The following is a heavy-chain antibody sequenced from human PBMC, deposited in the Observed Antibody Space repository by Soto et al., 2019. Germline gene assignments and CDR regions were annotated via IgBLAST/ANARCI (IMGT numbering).Heavy chain of an antibody. CDR3: AKDPHIAVAGPYYFDY. CDR2: ISYDGSNK. V-gene: IGHV3-30*18. D-gene: IGHD6-19*01. Sequence: GGSLRLSCAASGFTFSSYGMHWVRQAPGKGLEWVAVISYDGSNKYYADSVKGRFTISRDNSKNTLYLQMNSLRAEDTAVYYCAKDPHIAVAGPYYFDYWGQGTLVTVSS. CDR1: GFTFSSYG. J-gene: IGHJ4*02.